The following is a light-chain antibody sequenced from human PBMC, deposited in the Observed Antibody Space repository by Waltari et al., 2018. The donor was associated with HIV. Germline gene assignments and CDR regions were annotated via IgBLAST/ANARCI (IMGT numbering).Light chain of an antibody. J-gene: IGLJ3*02. Sequence: QSALTQPASMSGSPGQSITISCTGTSSDVGSYNLVSWYQQHPGKAPRLMIYEVSKRPSGVSNRFSGSKFGNTASLTISGLQAEDEADYYCCSYAGISTFGVFGGGTKLTVL. CDR2: EVS. CDR1: SSDVGSYNL. V-gene: IGLV2-23*02. CDR3: CSYAGISTFGV.